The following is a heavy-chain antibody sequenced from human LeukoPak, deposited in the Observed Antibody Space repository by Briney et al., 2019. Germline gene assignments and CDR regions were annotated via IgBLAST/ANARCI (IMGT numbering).Heavy chain of an antibody. Sequence: SETLSLTCAVYGGTFSGYYWSWIRQPPGKGLEWIGEINHSGSTNYNPSLKSRVTISVDTSKNHFSLKLSSVTAADTAVYYCARGGYDLDPWGQGTLVTVSS. CDR3: ARGGYDLDP. CDR1: GGTFSGYY. J-gene: IGHJ5*02. V-gene: IGHV4-34*01. CDR2: INHSGST. D-gene: IGHD2-2*01.